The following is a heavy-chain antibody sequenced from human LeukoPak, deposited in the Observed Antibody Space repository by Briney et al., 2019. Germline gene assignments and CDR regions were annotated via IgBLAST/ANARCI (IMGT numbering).Heavy chain of an antibody. V-gene: IGHV4-38-2*02. D-gene: IGHD3-10*01. J-gene: IGHJ5*02. CDR3: ARHPAYYYYGSGSHQNWFDP. CDR1: GYSISSGYY. Sequence: PSETLSLTCTVSGYSISSGYYWSWIRLPPGKGLEWIGEINHSGSTNYNPSLKSRVTISVDTSKNQFSLKLSSVTAADTAVYYCARHPAYYYYGSGSHQNWFDPWGQGTLVTVSS. CDR2: INHSGST.